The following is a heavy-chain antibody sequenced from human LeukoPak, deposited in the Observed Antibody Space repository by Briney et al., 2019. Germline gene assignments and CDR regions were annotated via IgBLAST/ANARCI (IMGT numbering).Heavy chain of an antibody. V-gene: IGHV3-33*08. CDR1: GFTFSSYD. CDR3: AREELNSLDY. CDR2: TWPDGSYR. J-gene: IGHJ4*02. D-gene: IGHD4-23*01. Sequence: GGSLRLSCAASGFTFSSYDMHWVRQAPGKGLEWVAVTWPDGSYRYYADSVKGRFTISRDNSKNTLYLQMNSLRAEDTAVYYCAREELNSLDYWGQGTLVTVSS.